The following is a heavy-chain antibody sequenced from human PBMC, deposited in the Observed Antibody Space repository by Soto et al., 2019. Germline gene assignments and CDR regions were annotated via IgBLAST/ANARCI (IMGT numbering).Heavy chain of an antibody. J-gene: IGHJ4*02. V-gene: IGHV4-59*01. Sequence: PSETLSLTCLVSGGSINNSYWSWIRQPPGKGLEWTGYIYYSGSTNYNPSLKSRVTISVDTSENQVSLKLTSVTAADTAVYYSARGNGWFFFWGQGTLVTVSS. CDR1: GGSINNSY. CDR2: IYYSGST. CDR3: ARGNGWFFF. D-gene: IGHD6-19*01.